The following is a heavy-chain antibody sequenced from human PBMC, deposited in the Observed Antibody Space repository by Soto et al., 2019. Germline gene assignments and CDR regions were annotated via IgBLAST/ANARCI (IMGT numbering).Heavy chain of an antibody. V-gene: IGHV4-4*02. CDR1: GGTIRSPDW. Sequence: SETLSLTCGVSGGTIRSPDWWTWVRQPPGKGLEWIGEIFQSGSTNYTPSLESRVTISVDKSKNQFSLTLTSVTAADTAVYFCARGRGRYSSGWSWFDPCGQGILVIVSS. D-gene: IGHD6-19*01. CDR2: IFQSGST. CDR3: ARGRGRYSSGWSWFDP. J-gene: IGHJ5*02.